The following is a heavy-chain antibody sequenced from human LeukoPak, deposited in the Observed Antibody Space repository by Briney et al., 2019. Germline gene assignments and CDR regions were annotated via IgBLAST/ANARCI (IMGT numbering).Heavy chain of an antibody. Sequence: GGSLRLSCTASGLMFSTYWMSWVRQAPGKGLEWVANIKGDGSDKYYVDSVKGRFTISRDNAKNSLYLQMNSLRAEDTAVYYCARAVGYSGSYFPDYWGQGTLVTVSS. CDR3: ARAVGYSGSYFPDY. V-gene: IGHV3-7*01. J-gene: IGHJ4*02. CDR2: IKGDGSDK. CDR1: GLMFSTYW. D-gene: IGHD1-26*01.